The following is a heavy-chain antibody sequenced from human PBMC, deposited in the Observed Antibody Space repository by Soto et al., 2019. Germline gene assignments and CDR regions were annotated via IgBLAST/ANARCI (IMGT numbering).Heavy chain of an antibody. V-gene: IGHV1-69*01. CDR1: GGTFSSYA. J-gene: IGHJ5*02. CDR3: ARAGGGFGEWSYQYWFDP. Sequence: QVQLVQSGAEVKKPGSSVKVSCKASGGTFSSYAISWVRQAPGQGLEWMGGIIPFFGTANYAQKFQGRVTITADESTSTAYMELSSLRSEDTAVYYCARAGGGFGEWSYQYWFDPWGQGTLVTVSS. CDR2: IIPFFGTA. D-gene: IGHD3-10*01.